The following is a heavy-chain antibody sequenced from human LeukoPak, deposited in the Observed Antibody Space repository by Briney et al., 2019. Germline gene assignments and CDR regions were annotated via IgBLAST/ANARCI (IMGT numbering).Heavy chain of an antibody. J-gene: IGHJ4*02. Sequence: GGSLRLSCTGSGFIFSNFWMGWARQGPGKGLQRVASINRDGSEKHPVDSVKGRFTISRDNAKNSVYLQMNGLTVEDTAVYYCVRDVDIWGQGTLVTVSS. V-gene: IGHV3-7*01. CDR3: VRDVDI. CDR1: GFIFSNFW. CDR2: INRDGSEK. D-gene: IGHD5-24*01.